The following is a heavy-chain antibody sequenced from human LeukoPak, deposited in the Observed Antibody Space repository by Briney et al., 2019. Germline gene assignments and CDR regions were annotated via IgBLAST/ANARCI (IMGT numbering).Heavy chain of an antibody. D-gene: IGHD3-22*01. V-gene: IGHV3-66*01. CDR1: QFTCSSYW. CDR3: ARNLYYYDSSGYYYY. Sequence: PGGSLRLSCAASQFTCSSYWMYWVCQIPGKGLEWVSAIYTGGSTYYAGSVKGRFTISRDNSKNTLYLQMNSLRAEDTAVYYCARNLYYYDSSGYYYYWGQGTLVTVSS. J-gene: IGHJ4*02. CDR2: IYTGGST.